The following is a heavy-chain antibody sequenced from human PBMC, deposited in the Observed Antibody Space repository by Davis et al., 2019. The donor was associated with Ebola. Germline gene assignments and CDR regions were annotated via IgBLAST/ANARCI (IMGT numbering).Heavy chain of an antibody. CDR2: ISDYNGNT. Sequence: SVTVSRMASGYTFTSYGLRWLRQAPAKGLEWMGWISDYNGNTNYEQKLQGRVTMTTDTSTSTAYMEQRSLRSDDTAVYYCARAQWLPPFDPWGQGTLVTVSS. V-gene: IGHV1-18*01. CDR1: GYTFTSYG. CDR3: ARAQWLPPFDP. J-gene: IGHJ5*02. D-gene: IGHD6-19*01.